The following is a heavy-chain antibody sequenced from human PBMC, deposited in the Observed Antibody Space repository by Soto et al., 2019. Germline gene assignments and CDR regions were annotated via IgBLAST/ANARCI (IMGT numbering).Heavy chain of an antibody. D-gene: IGHD2-15*01. CDR3: ARGYCDGSSCFRGY. V-gene: IGHV3-7*01. J-gene: IGHJ4*02. CDR2: IKQDGHGTEK. Sequence: GGSLRLSCAASGFTFSNYWMNWVRQAPGKGLEWVANIKQDGHGTEKYYLDSVKGRFTISRDNAKNSLYLQMDSLRAEDTAVYYCARGYCDGSSCFRGYWGQGTLVTVSS. CDR1: GFTFSNYW.